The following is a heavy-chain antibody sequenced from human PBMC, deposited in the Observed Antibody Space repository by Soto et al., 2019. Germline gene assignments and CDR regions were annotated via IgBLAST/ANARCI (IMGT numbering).Heavy chain of an antibody. V-gene: IGHV1-58*01. Sequence: AKVSCKASRYTVTSSAVQWSRQARGQRLEWIGWIVVGSGNTNYAQKFQERVTITRDMSTSTAYMELSSLRSEDTAVYYCAAGKYSSSSYLTDCWGQGTVVTVSS. D-gene: IGHD6-6*01. CDR1: RYTVTSSA. J-gene: IGHJ4*02. CDR3: AAGKYSSSSYLTDC. CDR2: IVVGSGNT.